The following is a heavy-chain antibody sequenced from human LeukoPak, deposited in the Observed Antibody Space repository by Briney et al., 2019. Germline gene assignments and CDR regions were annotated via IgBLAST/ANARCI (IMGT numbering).Heavy chain of an antibody. CDR3: AKDRLGYSYGIGFDY. V-gene: IGHV3-23*01. J-gene: IGHJ4*02. CDR1: GFTFSSYA. Sequence: PGGSLRLSCAASGFTFSSYAMSWVRQDPGKGLEWVSAVSGSGGSTYYADSVKGRFTISRDNSENTLYLQMNSLRAEDTAVYYCAKDRLGYSYGIGFDYWGQGTLVTVSS. D-gene: IGHD5-18*01. CDR2: VSGSGGST.